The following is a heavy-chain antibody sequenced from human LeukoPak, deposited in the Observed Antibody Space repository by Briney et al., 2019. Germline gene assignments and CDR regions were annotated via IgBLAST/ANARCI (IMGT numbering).Heavy chain of an antibody. CDR2: IYSSGST. D-gene: IGHD5-24*01. J-gene: IGHJ4*02. CDR3: ARGHGRDGYNYFGY. CDR1: GGSISSINYY. V-gene: IGHV4-61*10. Sequence: SETLSLTCTVSGGSISSINYYWSWIRQPAGKGLEWIGRIYSSGSTNYNPSLKSRVTISVDTSKNQFSLKLSSVTAADTAVYYCARGHGRDGYNYFGYWGQGTLVTVSS.